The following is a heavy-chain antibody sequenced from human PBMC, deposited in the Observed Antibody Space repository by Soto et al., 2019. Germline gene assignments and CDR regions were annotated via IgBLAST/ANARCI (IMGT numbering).Heavy chain of an antibody. J-gene: IGHJ4*02. V-gene: IGHV4-59*01. CDR3: ARASRSSGWLDFDY. CDR2: IYYSGST. CDR1: GGSISSYY. D-gene: IGHD6-19*01. Sequence: ASETLSLTCTVSGGSISSYYWSWIRQPPGEGLEWIGYIYYSGSTNYNPSLKSRVTISVDTSKNQFSLKLSSVTAADTAVYYCARASRSSGWLDFDYWGQGTLVIVSS.